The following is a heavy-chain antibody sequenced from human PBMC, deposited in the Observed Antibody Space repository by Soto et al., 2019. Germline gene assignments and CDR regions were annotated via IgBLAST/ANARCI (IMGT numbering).Heavy chain of an antibody. CDR1: GYSFTTYW. D-gene: IGHD4-17*01. CDR3: ARQPTVSTNFDY. J-gene: IGHJ4*02. V-gene: IGHV5-51*07. Sequence: VQLVQSGAEVKKSGESLKISCKGSGYSFTTYWIGWVHQMPGKGLEWMGIIYPGDSDTRYSPSFQGQVTISADKSITTAYLQWGSLKASDTAMYYCARQPTVSTNFDYWGQGTLVTVSS. CDR2: IYPGDSDT.